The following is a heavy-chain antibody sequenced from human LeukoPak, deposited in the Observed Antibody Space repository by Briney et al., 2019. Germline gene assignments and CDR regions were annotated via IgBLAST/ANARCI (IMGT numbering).Heavy chain of an antibody. CDR1: GYTFTGYY. Sequence: ASVKVSCKASGYTFTGYYMHWVRQAPGQGLEWMGWINPNSGGTNYAQKFQGRVTMTRDTSISTAYMELSRLRSDDTAVYYCARRLRTGYYDSSGYRVAFDIWGQGTMVTVSS. D-gene: IGHD3-22*01. CDR3: ARRLRTGYYDSSGYRVAFDI. CDR2: INPNSGGT. V-gene: IGHV1-2*02. J-gene: IGHJ3*02.